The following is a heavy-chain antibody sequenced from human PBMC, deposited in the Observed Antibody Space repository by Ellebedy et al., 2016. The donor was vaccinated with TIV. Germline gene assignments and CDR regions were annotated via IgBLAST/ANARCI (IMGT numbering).Heavy chain of an antibody. CDR3: VRLYNFWSGYPNGDQ. J-gene: IGHJ4*02. V-gene: IGHV3-7*01. CDR2: MRQDGGDK. CDR1: GFILSHSA. D-gene: IGHD3-3*01. Sequence: GGSLRLSCVASGFILSHSAMHWVRQGPGTGLEWVANMRQDGGDKYYLDSVKGRFTISRDNAKSSLFLQLNSVRAEDTAVYYCVRLYNFWSGYPNGDQWGQGTLVTVSS.